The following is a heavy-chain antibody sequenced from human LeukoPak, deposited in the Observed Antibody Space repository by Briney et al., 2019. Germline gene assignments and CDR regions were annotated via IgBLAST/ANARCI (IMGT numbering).Heavy chain of an antibody. Sequence: GSLRLSCAASGFTFSDYYMSWIRQAPGKGLEWVSYISSSGSTIYYADSVKGRFTISRDNAKNSLYLQMNSLRAEDTAAYFCARRRYNWNAIDYWGQGTLVTVSS. J-gene: IGHJ4*02. CDR2: ISSSGSTI. V-gene: IGHV3-11*01. CDR1: GFTFSDYY. CDR3: ARRRYNWNAIDY. D-gene: IGHD1-20*01.